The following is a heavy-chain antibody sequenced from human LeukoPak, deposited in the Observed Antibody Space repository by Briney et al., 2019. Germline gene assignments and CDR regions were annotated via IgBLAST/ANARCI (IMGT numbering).Heavy chain of an antibody. J-gene: IGHJ6*02. CDR1: GYTFISYD. V-gene: IGHV1-8*01. CDR3: ASEYSSASYYGMDV. CDR2: MNPNSGNT. D-gene: IGHD6-6*01. Sequence: GASVKVSCKASGYTFISYDINWVRQATGQGLEWMGWMNPNSGNTGYAQKFQGRVTMTRNTSISTAYMELSSLRSEDTAVYYCASEYSSASYYGMDVWGQGTTVTVSS.